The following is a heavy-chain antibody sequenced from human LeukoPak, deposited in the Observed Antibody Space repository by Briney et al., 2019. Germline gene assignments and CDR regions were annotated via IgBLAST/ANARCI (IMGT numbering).Heavy chain of an antibody. V-gene: IGHV3-7*01. CDR3: ARETPDSSGWD. CDR2: IKQDGSKK. Sequence: PEGSLRLSCGASGFTFRSSWMSWVRQAPGKGLEWVANIKQDGSKKNYVDSLKGRFTISRDNAKNSLFLQMNSLKAEDTAVYYCARETPDSSGWDWGQGTLVTVSS. D-gene: IGHD6-19*01. CDR1: GFTFRSSW. J-gene: IGHJ4*02.